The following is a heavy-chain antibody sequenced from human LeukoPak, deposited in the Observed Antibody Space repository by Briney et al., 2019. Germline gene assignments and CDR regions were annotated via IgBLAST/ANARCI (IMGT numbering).Heavy chain of an antibody. CDR2: INHSGST. D-gene: IGHD1-20*01. V-gene: IGHV4-34*01. CDR1: GGSFSGYY. Sequence: SETLSLTCAVYGGSFSGYYWSWIRQPPGKGLEWIGEINHSGSTNYNPSLKSRVTISVDTSKNQFSLKLSSVTAADTAVYYCARGAPRITGKYCFDYWGQGTLVTVSS. J-gene: IGHJ4*02. CDR3: ARGAPRITGKYCFDY.